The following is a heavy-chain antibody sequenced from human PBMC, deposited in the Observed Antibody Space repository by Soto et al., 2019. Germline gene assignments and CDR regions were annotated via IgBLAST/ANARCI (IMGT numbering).Heavy chain of an antibody. D-gene: IGHD5-12*01. CDR3: ARDRSVSGLDY. V-gene: IGHV4-59*01. CDR1: GGSISSYY. Sequence: SETLSLTCTVSGGSISSYYWSWIRQPPGKGLEWIGYIYYSGSTNYNPSLKSRVTISVDTSKNQFSLKLSSVTAADTAVYYCARDRSVSGLDYWGQGTLLTVSS. CDR2: IYYSGST. J-gene: IGHJ4*02.